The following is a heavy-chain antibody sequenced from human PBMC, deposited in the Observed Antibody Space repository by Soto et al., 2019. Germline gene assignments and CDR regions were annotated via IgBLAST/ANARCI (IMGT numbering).Heavy chain of an antibody. CDR3: ARGSRQQTTYYYYYYGMDV. CDR1: GFTFSSYG. J-gene: IGHJ6*02. V-gene: IGHV3-33*01. D-gene: IGHD6-13*01. Sequence: GGSLRLSCAASGFTFSSYGMHWVRQAPGKGLEWVAVIWYDGSNKYYADSVKGRFTISRDNSKNTLYLQMNSLRAEDTAVYYCARGSRQQTTYYYYYYGMDVWGQGTTVTVSS. CDR2: IWYDGSNK.